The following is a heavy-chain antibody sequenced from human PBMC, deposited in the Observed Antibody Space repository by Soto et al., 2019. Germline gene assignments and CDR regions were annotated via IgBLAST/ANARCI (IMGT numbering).Heavy chain of an antibody. V-gene: IGHV4-39*01. J-gene: IGHJ6*02. Sequence: QLQLQESGPGLVKPSETLSLTCTVSGGSISSSSYYWGWIRQPPGKGLEWIGSIYSGGSTYYNPSPRSRVTIPVDTSKNQFSLKLSAVTAADTAVYYCARQLNSVDVWGQGTTVTVSS. CDR3: ARQLNSVDV. CDR1: GGSISSSSYY. D-gene: IGHD1-7*01. CDR2: IYSGGST.